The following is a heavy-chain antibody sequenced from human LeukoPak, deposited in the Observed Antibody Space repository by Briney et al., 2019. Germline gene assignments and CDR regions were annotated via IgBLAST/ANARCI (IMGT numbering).Heavy chain of an antibody. Sequence: GGSLRLSCAAYGFTVTNYAMSWVRHAPGKGLKWVSGISGSGSGGSTYYADCVKGRFTISRDNSKNTLYLQMNSLRAEDTAVYYCAKSGLNRFDYWGQGTLVTVSS. D-gene: IGHD1-14*01. J-gene: IGHJ4*02. CDR3: AKSGLNRFDY. CDR2: ISGSGSGGST. CDR1: GFTVTNYA. V-gene: IGHV3-23*01.